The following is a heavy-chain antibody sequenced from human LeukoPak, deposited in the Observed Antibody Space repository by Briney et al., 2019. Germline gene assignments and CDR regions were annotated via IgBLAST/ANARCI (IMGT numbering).Heavy chain of an antibody. J-gene: IGHJ4*02. V-gene: IGHV4-39*01. Sequence: PSETLSLTCTVSGGSISSSSSYWGRIRQPPGKGLEWIGGIYYSGSTYYNPSLKSRVTISVDTSKNQFSLKLSSVTAADTAVYYCARHRSFDWLSPFDYWGQGTLVTVSS. D-gene: IGHD3-9*01. CDR1: GGSISSSSSY. CDR2: IYYSGST. CDR3: ARHRSFDWLSPFDY.